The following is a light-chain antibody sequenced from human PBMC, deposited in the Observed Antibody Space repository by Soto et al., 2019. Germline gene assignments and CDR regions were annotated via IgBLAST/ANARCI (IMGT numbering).Light chain of an antibody. Sequence: QSALTQPASVSGSPGQSITISCTGTSSDVGGYNYVSLYQHHPGKAPKLMIYDVTNRPSGVSNRFSGSKSGNTASLTISGLQAEDEADYYCTSYTTSSPYLVFGGGTKLTVL. V-gene: IGLV2-14*03. J-gene: IGLJ3*02. CDR1: SSDVGGYNY. CDR2: DVT. CDR3: TSYTTSSPYLV.